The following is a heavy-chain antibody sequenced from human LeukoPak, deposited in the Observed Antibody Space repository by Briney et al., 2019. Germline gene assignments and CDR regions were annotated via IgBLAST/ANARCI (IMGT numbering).Heavy chain of an antibody. D-gene: IGHD2-21*02. J-gene: IGHJ4*02. CDR1: GGSFSGYY. Sequence: PSETLSLTCAVYGGSFSGYYWSWIRQPPGKGLEWIGEINHSGSTNYNLSLKSRVTISVDTSKNQFSLKLSSVTAADTAVYYCARGGVVVTARFFYWGQGTLVTVSS. CDR3: ARGGVVVTARFFY. CDR2: INHSGST. V-gene: IGHV4-34*01.